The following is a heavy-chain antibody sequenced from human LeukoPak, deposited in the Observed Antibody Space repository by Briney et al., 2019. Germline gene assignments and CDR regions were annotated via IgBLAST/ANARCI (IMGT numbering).Heavy chain of an antibody. V-gene: IGHV1-18*04. D-gene: IGHD2-2*01. CDR2: ISAYNGKT. CDR3: ARGAGYCSSTSCYVFDY. J-gene: IGHJ4*02. CDR1: GYTLTRYG. Sequence: ASVNVSCKPSGYTLTRYGISWVRQAPGQGLEWMGWISAYNGKTNYAQKLQARVTMTTDTSTSTAYMELRSLRSDDTAVYYCARGAGYCSSTSCYVFDYWGQGTLVTVSS.